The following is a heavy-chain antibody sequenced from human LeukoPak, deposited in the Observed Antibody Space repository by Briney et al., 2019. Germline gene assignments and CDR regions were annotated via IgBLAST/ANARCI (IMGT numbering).Heavy chain of an antibody. CDR1: GFTFDDYA. CDR3: AKDIAARRGNYFDY. V-gene: IGHV3-9*01. J-gene: IGHJ4*02. D-gene: IGHD6-6*01. CDR2: ISWNSGSI. Sequence: GGSLRLSCAASGFTFDDYAMHWVRQAPGKGLEWVSGISWNSGSIGYADSVKGRFTISRDNAKNSLYLQMSSLRAEDTALYYCAKDIAARRGNYFDYWGQGTLVTVSS.